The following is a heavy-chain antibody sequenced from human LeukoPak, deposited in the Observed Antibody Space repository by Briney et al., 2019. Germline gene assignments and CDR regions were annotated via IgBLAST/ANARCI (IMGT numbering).Heavy chain of an antibody. CDR2: ISGSGGST. D-gene: IGHD6-19*01. CDR3: AKDYSSGWDYFDY. J-gene: IGHJ4*02. CDR1: GFTFSSYG. Sequence: GGSLRLSCAASGFTFSSYGMSWARLAPGKGLEWVSAISGSGGSTYYADSVKGRFTISRDNSKNTLYLQMNSLRAEDTAVYNCAKDYSSGWDYFDYWGQGTLVTVSS. V-gene: IGHV3-23*01.